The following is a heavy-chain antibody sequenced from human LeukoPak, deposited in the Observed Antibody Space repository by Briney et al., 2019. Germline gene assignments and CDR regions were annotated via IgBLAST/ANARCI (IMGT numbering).Heavy chain of an antibody. J-gene: IGHJ4*02. Sequence: PGGSLRHSCAASGFTFSSYSMNWVRQAPGKGLEWVSSISSSSSYIYYADSVKGRFTISRDNAKNSLYLQMNSLRAEDTAVYYCARDFEYYDSSGYYLDFDYWGQGTLVTVSS. CDR3: ARDFEYYDSSGYYLDFDY. CDR1: GFTFSSYS. D-gene: IGHD3-22*01. V-gene: IGHV3-21*01. CDR2: ISSSSSYI.